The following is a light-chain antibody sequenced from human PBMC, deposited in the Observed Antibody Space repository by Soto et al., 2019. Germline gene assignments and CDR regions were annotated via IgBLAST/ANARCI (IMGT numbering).Light chain of an antibody. J-gene: IGLJ3*02. CDR2: DNS. V-gene: IGLV1-40*01. CDR1: SSNIGAGYD. Sequence: QSVLTQPPSVSGAPGQRVTISCTGSSSNIGAGYDVHWYQHLPGTAPKLLIYDNSNRPSGVPDRFSGSKSGTSASLAITGLQAEDEADFYCQSYDSSLSGWVFGGGTKVTVL. CDR3: QSYDSSLSGWV.